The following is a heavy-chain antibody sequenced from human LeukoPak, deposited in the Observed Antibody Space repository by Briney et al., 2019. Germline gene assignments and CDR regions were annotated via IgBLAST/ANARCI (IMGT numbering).Heavy chain of an antibody. J-gene: IGHJ4*02. V-gene: IGHV1-2*02. CDR3: ARGPYSSSWYLDY. Sequence: GASVKVSCKASGYTFTGYYIHWVRQAPGQGLEWMGWINPNSGGTNYAQKFQGRVTMTRDTSISTAYMELSRLRSDDTAVYYCARGPYSSSWYLDYWGQGTLVTASS. CDR1: GYTFTGYY. CDR2: INPNSGGT. D-gene: IGHD6-13*01.